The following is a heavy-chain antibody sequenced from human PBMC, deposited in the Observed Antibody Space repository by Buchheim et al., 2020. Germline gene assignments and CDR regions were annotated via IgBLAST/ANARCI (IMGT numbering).Heavy chain of an antibody. CDR2: IKQDDSEK. V-gene: IGHV3-7*01. CDR1: RFTFSTYW. CDR3: ASSYNWNHGSKFDY. Sequence: ELQLVESGGGLVQPGGSLRLSCAASRFTFSTYWMNWVRQAPGKGLEWVDSIKQDDSEKYYVGSVKGRFTISRDNAKNSLYLQMNSLRAEDTAVYYCASSYNWNHGSKFDYWGQGTL. J-gene: IGHJ4*02. D-gene: IGHD1-14*01.